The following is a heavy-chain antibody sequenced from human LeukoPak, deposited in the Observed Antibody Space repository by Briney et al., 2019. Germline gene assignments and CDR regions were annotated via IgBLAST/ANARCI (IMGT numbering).Heavy chain of an antibody. CDR2: ISWNSGSI. CDR1: GFTFGDYA. V-gene: IGHV3-9*03. CDR3: AKVGSGSYYSYFDY. Sequence: GGSLRLSCAASGFTFGDYAMHWVRQAPGKGLEWVAGISWNSGSIGYAASVKGRFTISRGNPKNSLYLQMNSLRAEDMALYYCAKVGSGSYYSYFDYWGQGTLVTVSS. J-gene: IGHJ4*02. D-gene: IGHD1-26*01.